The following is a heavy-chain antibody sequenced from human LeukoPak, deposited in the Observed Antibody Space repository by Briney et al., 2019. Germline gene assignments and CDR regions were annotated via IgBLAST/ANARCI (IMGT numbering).Heavy chain of an antibody. V-gene: IGHV1-18*01. Sequence: GASAKVSCKASGYIFTNYGFGWVRQAPGQGLEWLGWISNYNGRTNYAQKFLGRVTMTTDTFTTTGYMELRSLRSDDTAVYYCARWSGGSDWLYHNGMDVWGQGTTVIVSS. J-gene: IGHJ6*02. CDR1: GYIFTNYG. D-gene: IGHD6-19*01. CDR2: ISNYNGRT. CDR3: ARWSGGSDWLYHNGMDV.